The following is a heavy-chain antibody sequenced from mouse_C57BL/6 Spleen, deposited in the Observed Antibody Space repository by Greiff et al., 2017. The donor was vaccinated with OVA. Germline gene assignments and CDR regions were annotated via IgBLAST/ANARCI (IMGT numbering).Heavy chain of an antibody. D-gene: IGHD1-1*01. CDR3: ARSGYYGSRYFDV. CDR1: GFTFTDYY. V-gene: IGHV7-3*01. J-gene: IGHJ1*03. CDR2: IRNKANGYTT. Sequence: DVQLVESGGGLVQPGGSLSLSCAASGFTFTDYYMSWVRQPPGKALEWLGFIRNKANGYTTEYSASVKGRFTISRDNSQSILYLQMNALRAEDSATYYCARSGYYGSRYFDVWGTGTTVTVSS.